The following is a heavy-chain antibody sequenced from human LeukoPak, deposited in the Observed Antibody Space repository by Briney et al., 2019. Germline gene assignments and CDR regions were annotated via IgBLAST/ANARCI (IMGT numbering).Heavy chain of an antibody. D-gene: IGHD3-3*01. J-gene: IGHJ5*02. CDR2: MNPNSGNT. V-gene: IGHV1-8*02. CDR3: ARAETYYDFWSGYQPNWFDP. Sequence: RASVKVSCKASGYTFTSYDINWVRQATGQGLEWMGWMNPNSGNTGYAQKFQGRVTMTRNTSISTAYMELSSLRSEDTAVYCCARAETYYDFWSGYQPNWFDPWGQGTLVTVSS. CDR1: GYTFTSYD.